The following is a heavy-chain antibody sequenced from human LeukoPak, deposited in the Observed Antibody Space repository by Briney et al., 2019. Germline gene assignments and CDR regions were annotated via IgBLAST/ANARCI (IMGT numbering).Heavy chain of an antibody. CDR2: INHSGST. Sequence: SETLSLTCAVYGGSFSGYYWSWIRQPPGKGLEWIGEINHSGSTNYNPSLKSRVTISVDTSKNQFSLKLSSVTAADTAVYYCARGPLGDYWGQGTLVAVSS. D-gene: IGHD3-16*01. J-gene: IGHJ4*02. CDR1: GGSFSGYY. CDR3: ARGPLGDY. V-gene: IGHV4-34*01.